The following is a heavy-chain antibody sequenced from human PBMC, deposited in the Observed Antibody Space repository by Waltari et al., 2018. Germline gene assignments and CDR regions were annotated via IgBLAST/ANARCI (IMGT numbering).Heavy chain of an antibody. CDR1: GGSISSYY. V-gene: IGHV4-59*01. J-gene: IGHJ3*02. Sequence: QVQLQESGPGLVKPSETLSLTCTVPGGSISSYYWSWIRQPPGKGLEWIGYIYYSGSTNYNPSLKSRVTISVDTSKNQFSLKLSSVTAADTAVYYCARVLLSIAVAGSGDAFDIWGQGTMVTVSS. CDR2: IYYSGST. D-gene: IGHD6-19*01. CDR3: ARVLLSIAVAGSGDAFDI.